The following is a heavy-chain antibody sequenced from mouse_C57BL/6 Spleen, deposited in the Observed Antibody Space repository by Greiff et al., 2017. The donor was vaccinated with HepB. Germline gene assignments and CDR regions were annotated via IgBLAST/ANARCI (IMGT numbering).Heavy chain of an antibody. CDR3: TTVVATDAMDY. CDR1: GFNIKDYY. CDR2: IDPEDGDT. D-gene: IGHD1-1*01. J-gene: IGHJ4*01. V-gene: IGHV14-1*01. Sequence: VQLQQSGAELVRPGASVKLSCTASGFNIKDYYMHWVKQRPEQGLEWIGWIDPEDGDTEYAPKFQGKATMTADTSSNTAYLQLSSLTSEDTAVYYCTTVVATDAMDYWGQGTSVTVSS.